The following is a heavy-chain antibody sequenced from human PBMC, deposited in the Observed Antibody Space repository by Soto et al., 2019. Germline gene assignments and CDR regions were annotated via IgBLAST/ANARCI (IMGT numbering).Heavy chain of an antibody. CDR2: INHKSGDA. V-gene: IGHV1-2*02. Sequence: QVQLVQSGAEVKKPGASVKVSCKASGYTFTAYYIHWVRQAPGQGLEWMGWINHKSGDAKYAQKFQGRVTMTWDTSISTVYMDLSSLRSDDSAVHYCARAGIAAAGSGEYAMDVWGQGTTVTVSS. CDR1: GYTFTAYY. J-gene: IGHJ6*02. CDR3: ARAGIAAAGSGEYAMDV. D-gene: IGHD6-13*01.